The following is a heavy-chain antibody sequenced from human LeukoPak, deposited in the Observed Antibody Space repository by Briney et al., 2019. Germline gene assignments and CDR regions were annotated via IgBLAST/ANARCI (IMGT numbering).Heavy chain of an antibody. Sequence: GGSLRLSCAASGFTFSNYAMHWVRQAPGKGLEWVAAISFDGSNKHYADSVKGRFTVSRDNSKNTVSLQMNGPRPEDTAVYYCAKGEFGGNYLPTGPGDYWGQGTLVTVSS. D-gene: IGHD1-26*01. CDR2: ISFDGSNK. CDR1: GFTFSNYA. CDR3: AKGEFGGNYLPTGPGDY. V-gene: IGHV3-30*17. J-gene: IGHJ4*02.